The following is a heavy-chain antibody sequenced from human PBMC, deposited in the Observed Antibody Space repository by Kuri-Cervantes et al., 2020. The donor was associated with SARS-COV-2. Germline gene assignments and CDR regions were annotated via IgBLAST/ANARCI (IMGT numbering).Heavy chain of an antibody. D-gene: IGHD6-19*01. J-gene: IGHJ4*02. V-gene: IGHV3-13*05. CDR1: GFTFSSYD. CDR2: IGTAGDP. Sequence: GGSLRLSCAASGFTFSSYDMHWVRQTTGKGLEWVSAIGTAGDPYYPGSVKGRFTISRKNAKNSLYLQMNSLRAEDTAVYYCARDRPDSSGYDYWGQGTPVTVSS. CDR3: ARDRPDSSGYDY.